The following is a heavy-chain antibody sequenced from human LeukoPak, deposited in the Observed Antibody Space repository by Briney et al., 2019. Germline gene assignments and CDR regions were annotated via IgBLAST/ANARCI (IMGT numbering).Heavy chain of an antibody. CDR1: GFTFSSYA. CDR2: ISCSGGTT. CDR3: AQDGSYDILTGSPYFDY. V-gene: IGHV3-23*01. D-gene: IGHD3-9*01. J-gene: IGHJ4*02. Sequence: GGSLRLSCAASGFTFSSYAMSWVRQAPGKGLEWVSAISCSGGTTYYADSVKGRFTISRDNSKNTLYLQMNSLRADDTAVYYCAQDGSYDILTGSPYFDYWGQGTLVTVSS.